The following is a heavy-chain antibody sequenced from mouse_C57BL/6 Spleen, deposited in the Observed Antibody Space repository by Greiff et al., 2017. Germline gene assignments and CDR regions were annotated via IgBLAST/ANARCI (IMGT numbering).Heavy chain of an antibody. D-gene: IGHD2-4*01. CDR2: INPNNGGT. J-gene: IGHJ1*03. V-gene: IGHV1-26*01. CDR1: GYTFTDYY. CDR3: AREGVGDYEYFDV. Sequence: EVQLQQSGPELVKPGASVKISCKASGYTFTDYYMNWVKQSHGKSLEWIGDINPNNGGTSYNQKFKGKATLTVDKSSSTAYMELRSLTSEDSAVYYCAREGVGDYEYFDVWGTGTTVTVSS.